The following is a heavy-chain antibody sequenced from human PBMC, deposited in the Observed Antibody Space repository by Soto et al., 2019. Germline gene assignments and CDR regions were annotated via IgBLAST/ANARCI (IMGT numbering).Heavy chain of an antibody. CDR3: ARYPARGSSGWYVASYYGMDV. V-gene: IGHV5-51*01. CDR2: IYPGDSDT. D-gene: IGHD6-19*01. CDR1: GYSFTSYW. J-gene: IGHJ6*02. Sequence: PGESLKISCKGSGYSFTSYWIGWVRQMPGKGLEWMGIIYPGDSDTRYSPSFPGQVTISADKSISTAYLQWSSLKASDTAMYYCARYPARGSSGWYVASYYGMDVWGQGTTVTVSS.